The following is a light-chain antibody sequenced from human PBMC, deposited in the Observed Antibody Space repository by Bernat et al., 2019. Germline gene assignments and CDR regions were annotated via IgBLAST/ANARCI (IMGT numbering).Light chain of an antibody. J-gene: IGKJ1*01. CDR1: QGIKND. CDR2: TAS. V-gene: IGKV1-17*01. CDR3: LQHNSYPRT. Sequence: DIKMTQSPSSLSASVGDRVTITCRASQGIKNDLAWYQQKPGKAPKRLIHTASRLQGGVPSRFSGSGSGTEFTLTISSLQPEDFGTYYCLQHNSYPRTFGQGTKVEIK.